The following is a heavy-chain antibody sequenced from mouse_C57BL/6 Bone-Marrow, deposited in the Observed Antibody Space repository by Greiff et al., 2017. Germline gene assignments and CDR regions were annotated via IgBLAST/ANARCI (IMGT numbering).Heavy chain of an antibody. J-gene: IGHJ4*01. CDR1: GYAFSSSW. Sequence: VQLQESGPELVKPGASVKISCKASGYAFSSSWMNWVKQRPGKGLEWIGRIYPGDGDTNYNGKFKGKATLTADKSSSTAYMQLSSLTSEESAVYFCAMYGNYEDAMDYWGQGTSVTVSS. D-gene: IGHD2-10*02. CDR3: AMYGNYEDAMDY. CDR2: IYPGDGDT. V-gene: IGHV1-82*01.